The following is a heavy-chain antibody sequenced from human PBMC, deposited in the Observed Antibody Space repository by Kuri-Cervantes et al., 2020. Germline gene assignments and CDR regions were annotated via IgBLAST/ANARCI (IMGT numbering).Heavy chain of an antibody. V-gene: IGHV3-66*02. CDR2: IYSGGST. J-gene: IGHJ6*02. CDR1: GFTVSSNY. D-gene: IGHD3-10*01. Sequence: GGSLRLSCAASGFTVSSNYMSWVRQAPGKGLEWVSVIYSGGSTYYADSVKGRFTISRDNSKNTLYLQMNSLRAEDTAVYYCARDSLWFGELWAYYGMDVWGQGTTVTVSS. CDR3: ARDSLWFGELWAYYGMDV.